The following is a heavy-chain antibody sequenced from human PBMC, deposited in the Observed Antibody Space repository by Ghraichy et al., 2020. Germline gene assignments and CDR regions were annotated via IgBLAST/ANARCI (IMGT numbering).Heavy chain of an antibody. J-gene: IGHJ4*02. D-gene: IGHD3-10*01. CDR3: ARDRGYYGSGSYSPFDY. CDR1: GYTFTGYY. V-gene: IGHV1-2*02. CDR2: INPNSGGT. Sequence: ASVKVSCKASGYTFTGYYMHWVRQAPGQGLEWMGWINPNSGGTNYAQKFQGRVTMTRDTSISTAYMELSRLRSDDTAVYYCARDRGYYGSGSYSPFDYWGQGTLVTLSS.